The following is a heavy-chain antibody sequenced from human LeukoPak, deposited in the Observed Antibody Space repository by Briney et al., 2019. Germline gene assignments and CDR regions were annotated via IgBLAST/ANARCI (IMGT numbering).Heavy chain of an antibody. J-gene: IGHJ3*02. D-gene: IGHD3-10*01. V-gene: IGHV3-30-3*01. CDR2: ISYDGSNK. Sequence: GGSLRLSCAASGFTFSSYAMHWVRQAPGKGLEWVAVISYDGSNKYYADSVKGRFTISRDNSKNTLYLQMNSLRAEDTAVYYCAKDGLWFSAFDIWGQGTMVTVSS. CDR1: GFTFSSYA. CDR3: AKDGLWFSAFDI.